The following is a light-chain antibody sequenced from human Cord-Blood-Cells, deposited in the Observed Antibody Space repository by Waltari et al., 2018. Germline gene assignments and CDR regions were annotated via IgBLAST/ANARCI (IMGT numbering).Light chain of an antibody. V-gene: IGLV3-1*01. CDR1: KLGDKY. J-gene: IGLJ1*01. Sequence: SYELTRPPSVSVSPGQTASITCSGDKLGDKYACWYQQKPGQSPGLFIYQDSKRPSGIPERFSGSNSGNTATLTISGTQAMDEADYYCQAWDSSTASYVFGTGTKVTVL. CDR3: QAWDSSTASYV. CDR2: QDS.